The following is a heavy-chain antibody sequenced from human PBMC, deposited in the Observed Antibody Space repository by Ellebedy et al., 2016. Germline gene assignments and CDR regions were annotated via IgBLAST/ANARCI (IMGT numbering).Heavy chain of an antibody. V-gene: IGHV3-72*01. Sequence: GGSLRLXXAASGFTFSDHYMDWVRQAPGKGLEWVGRTRNKANSYTTEYAASVKGRFTISRDDSKNSLYLQMNSLKTEDTAVYYCARGIVVVVAATGNYYYYGMDVWGQGTTVTVSS. CDR2: TRNKANSYTT. J-gene: IGHJ6*02. D-gene: IGHD2-15*01. CDR1: GFTFSDHY. CDR3: ARGIVVVVAATGNYYYYGMDV.